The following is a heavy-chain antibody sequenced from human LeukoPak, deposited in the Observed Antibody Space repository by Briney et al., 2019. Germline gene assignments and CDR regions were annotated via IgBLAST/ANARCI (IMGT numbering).Heavy chain of an antibody. Sequence: GRSLRLSCVASGFTFDDYAMHWVRQTPGKGLEWVSGISWNSGSTGYADSVRGRFTISRDNAKNSLYLQMNSLRAEDTALYYCATDMRQWLGIDYWGQRTLVTVSS. CDR3: ATDMRQWLGIDY. D-gene: IGHD6-19*01. J-gene: IGHJ4*02. CDR2: ISWNSGST. CDR1: GFTFDDYA. V-gene: IGHV3-9*01.